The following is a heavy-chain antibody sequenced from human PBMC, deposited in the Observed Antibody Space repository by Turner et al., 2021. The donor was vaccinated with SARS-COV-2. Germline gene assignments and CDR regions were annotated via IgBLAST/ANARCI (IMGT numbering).Heavy chain of an antibody. D-gene: IGHD3-22*01. Sequence: QVQLVQSGAEVKKPGSSVKVSCKASGGTFSSYSISWVRQAPGQGLELMGRIIPILGIANYAQRFQGRVTITADKSTSTAYMELSSLRSEDTAVYYCARDDSSGYYSGAFDIWGQGTMVTVSS. CDR3: ARDDSSGYYSGAFDI. CDR2: IIPILGIA. J-gene: IGHJ3*02. V-gene: IGHV1-69*08. CDR1: GGTFSSYS.